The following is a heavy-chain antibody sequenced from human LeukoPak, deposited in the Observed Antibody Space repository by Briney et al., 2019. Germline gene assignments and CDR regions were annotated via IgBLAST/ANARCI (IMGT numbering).Heavy chain of an antibody. D-gene: IGHD2-15*01. CDR1: GGTFSSYA. V-gene: IGHV1-69*13. CDR2: IIPIFGTA. J-gene: IGHJ6*04. Sequence: ASVKVSCKASGGTFSSYAFSWVRQAPAQGLEWMGGIIPIFGTANYAQKFEGRVTITADESTSTAYMELSSLRSEDTAVYYCARARCSEGSCRDRGELYYGMDVWGKGTTATVSS. CDR3: ARARCSEGSCRDRGELYYGMDV.